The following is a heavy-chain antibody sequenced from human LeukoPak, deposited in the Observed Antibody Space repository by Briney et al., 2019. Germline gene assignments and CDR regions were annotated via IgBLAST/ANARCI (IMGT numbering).Heavy chain of an antibody. V-gene: IGHV4-34*01. CDR1: GGSLSGYY. CDR3: ARAGLKGYCSSTSCYGLDV. J-gene: IGHJ6*02. D-gene: IGHD2-2*01. CDR2: INHSGST. Sequence: SETLSLTCAVYGGSLSGYYWSWIRQPPGKGLEWIGEINHSGSTNYNPSLKSRVTISVDTSKNQFSLKLNSVTAADTAVYYCARAGLKGYCSSTSCYGLDVWGQGTTVTVSS.